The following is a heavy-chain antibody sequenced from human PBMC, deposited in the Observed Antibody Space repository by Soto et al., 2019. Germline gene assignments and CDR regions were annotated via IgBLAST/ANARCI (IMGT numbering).Heavy chain of an antibody. D-gene: IGHD3-22*01. CDR2: ISFDGVNK. V-gene: IGHV3-30-3*01. J-gene: IGHJ6*02. CDR1: KFTINGYA. Sequence: PGGSLRLSCTASKFTINGYAMHWVRQAPGKGLEWVAAISFDGVNKYYTDSVKGRFSISRDNSKNSIYLQMNRLRREDSAVYHCARSFHGGGYIWDAMDVWGQGTTVTVSS. CDR3: ARSFHGGGYIWDAMDV.